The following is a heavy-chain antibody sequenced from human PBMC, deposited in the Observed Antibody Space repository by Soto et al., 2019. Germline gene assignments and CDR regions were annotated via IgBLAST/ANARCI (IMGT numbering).Heavy chain of an antibody. Sequence: SETMSLTCSVNGDSIKIVFVYWSWIRQSPGKGLEYIGYITYSGMIFQNLSLKSRVTMSVDTPKNQFSLEVRSVTAADTAVYYCARERQVGPSSGRFDPWGQGTLVTVSS. V-gene: IGHV4-31*03. CDR2: ITYSGMI. CDR1: GDSIKIVFVY. J-gene: IGHJ5*02. CDR3: ARERQVGPSSGRFDP.